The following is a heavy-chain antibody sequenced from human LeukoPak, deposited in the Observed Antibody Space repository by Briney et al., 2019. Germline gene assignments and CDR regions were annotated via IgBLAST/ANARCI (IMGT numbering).Heavy chain of an antibody. J-gene: IGHJ5*02. Sequence: ASVKVSCKASGYTFTGYYMHWVRQAPGQGIERIGWINPNSGGTNYAQKFQGRVTMTRDTSISTAYMELSRLRSDDTAVYYCALGAVTRYDILTGYYLNWFDPWGQGTLVTVSS. V-gene: IGHV1-2*02. CDR1: GYTFTGYY. CDR3: ALGAVTRYDILTGYYLNWFDP. D-gene: IGHD3-9*01. CDR2: INPNSGGT.